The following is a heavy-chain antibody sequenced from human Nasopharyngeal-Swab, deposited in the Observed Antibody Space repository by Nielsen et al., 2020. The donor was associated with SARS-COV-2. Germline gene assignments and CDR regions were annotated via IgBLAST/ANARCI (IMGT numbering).Heavy chain of an antibody. J-gene: IGHJ4*02. V-gene: IGHV4-30-4*01. CDR1: GGSISSGDYY. D-gene: IGHD3-9*01. Sequence: SETLSLTCTVSGGSISSGDYYWSWIRQPPGKGLEWIGYIYYSGSTYYNPSLKSRVTISVDTSKNQFSLKLSSVTAADTAVYYCARRGYDILTGQYYFDYWGQGTLVTVSS. CDR3: ARRGYDILTGQYYFDY. CDR2: IYYSGST.